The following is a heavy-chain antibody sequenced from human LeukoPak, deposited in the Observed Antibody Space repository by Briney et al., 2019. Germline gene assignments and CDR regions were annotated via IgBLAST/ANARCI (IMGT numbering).Heavy chain of an antibody. CDR3: ATDAGYGSGSYSY. Sequence: PGGSLRLSCAASGFTFSSYSMNWVRQAPGKGLEWVSSISSSSGYIYYADSVKGRFTISRDNAKNSLYLQMNSLRAEDTAVYYCATDAGYGSGSYSYWGQGTLVTVSS. D-gene: IGHD3-10*01. CDR1: GFTFSSYS. J-gene: IGHJ4*02. V-gene: IGHV3-21*01. CDR2: ISSSSGYI.